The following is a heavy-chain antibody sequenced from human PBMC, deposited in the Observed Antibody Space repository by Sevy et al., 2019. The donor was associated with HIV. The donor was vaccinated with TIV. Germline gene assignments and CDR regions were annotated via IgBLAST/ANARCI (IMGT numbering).Heavy chain of an antibody. CDR1: GFTFSGSA. CDR3: TSESSTSVCMDV. Sequence: GGSLRLSCAASGFTFSGSAMHWVRQASGKGLEWVGRIRSKANSYATAYAASVKGRFTISRDDSKNTAYLQMNSLKTDDTAVYYCTSESSTSVCMDVWGKGTTVTVSS. D-gene: IGHD6-6*01. V-gene: IGHV3-73*01. J-gene: IGHJ6*03. CDR2: IRSKANSYAT.